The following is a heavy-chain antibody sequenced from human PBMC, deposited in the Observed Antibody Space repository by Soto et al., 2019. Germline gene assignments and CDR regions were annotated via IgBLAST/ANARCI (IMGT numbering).Heavy chain of an antibody. CDR2: ISAHNGNT. CDR3: ARGRYGDY. V-gene: IGHV1-18*01. J-gene: IGHJ4*02. Sequence: QVHLVQSGAEVKKPGASVKVSCQGSGYAFTTYGITWVRQAPGQGLEWMGWISAHNGNTNYAQKLQGRVTVTRATSTSTAYMELRSLRYDDTAVYYCARGRYGDYWGQGALVTVSS. CDR1: GYAFTTYG. D-gene: IGHD1-1*01.